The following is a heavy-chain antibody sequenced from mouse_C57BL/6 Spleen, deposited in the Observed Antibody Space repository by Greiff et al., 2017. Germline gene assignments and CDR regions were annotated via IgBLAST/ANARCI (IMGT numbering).Heavy chain of an antibody. D-gene: IGHD1-1*01. V-gene: IGHV1-15*01. CDR2: IDPETGGT. J-gene: IGHJ2*01. CDR1: GYTFTDYE. Sequence: QVQLQQSGAELVRPGASVTLSCTASGYTFTDYEMHWVKQTPVHGLEWIGAIDPETGGTAYNQKFKGKAILTADKSSSTAYMELRSLTSEDSAVYYCTSTDYGSSYVLYYFDYWGQGTTLTVSS. CDR3: TSTDYGSSYVLYYFDY.